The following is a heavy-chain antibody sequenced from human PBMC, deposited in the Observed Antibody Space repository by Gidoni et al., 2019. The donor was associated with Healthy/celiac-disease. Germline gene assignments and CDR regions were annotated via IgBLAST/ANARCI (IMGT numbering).Heavy chain of an antibody. J-gene: IGHJ4*02. CDR2: ISWNSGSI. Sequence: EVQLVESGGGLVQPGRSLRLSCAASGFTFDDYAMHWVRQAPGKGLEWVSGISWNSGSIGYADSVKGRFTISRDNAKNSLYLQMNSLRAEDTALYYCAKDFSTGDPEYYFDYWGQGTLVTVSS. V-gene: IGHV3-9*01. CDR3: AKDFSTGDPEYYFDY. D-gene: IGHD7-27*01. CDR1: GFTFDDYA.